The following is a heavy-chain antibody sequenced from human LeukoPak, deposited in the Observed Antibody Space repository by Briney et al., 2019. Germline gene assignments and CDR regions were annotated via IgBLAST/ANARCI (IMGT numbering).Heavy chain of an antibody. J-gene: IGHJ5*02. Sequence: PGGSLRLSCEASGFTFNTYSMNWARQAPGKGLEWVSAISGSGGSTYYADSVKGRFTISRDNSKNTLYLQMNSLRAEDTAVYYCAKEYYDSSGYYPWGQGTLVTVSS. CDR1: GFTFNTYS. D-gene: IGHD3-22*01. V-gene: IGHV3-23*01. CDR3: AKEYYDSSGYYP. CDR2: ISGSGGST.